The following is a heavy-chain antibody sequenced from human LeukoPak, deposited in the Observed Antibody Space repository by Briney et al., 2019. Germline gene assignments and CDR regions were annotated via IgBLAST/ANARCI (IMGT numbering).Heavy chain of an antibody. Sequence: GGSLRLSCAASGFTFSSYAMSRVRQAPGKGLEWVSAISGSGGSTYYADSVKGRFTISRDNSKNTLYLQMNSLRAEDTAVYYCAKTSFGDFLHYFDYWGQGTLVTVSS. J-gene: IGHJ4*02. CDR2: ISGSGGST. CDR3: AKTSFGDFLHYFDY. D-gene: IGHD4-17*01. CDR1: GFTFSSYA. V-gene: IGHV3-23*01.